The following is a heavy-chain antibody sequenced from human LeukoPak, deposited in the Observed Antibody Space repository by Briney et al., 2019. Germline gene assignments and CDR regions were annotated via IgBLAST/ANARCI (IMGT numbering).Heavy chain of an antibody. CDR1: GFTFSSYG. V-gene: IGHV3-30*02. J-gene: IGHJ3*02. Sequence: GGSLRLSCAASGFTFSSYGMHWVRQAPGKGLEWVAFIRYDGSNKYYADSVKGRFTISRDNSKNTLYLQMNSLRAEDTAVYYCARGGDHGDYFRGAFDIWGQGTMVTVSS. CDR2: IRYDGSNK. D-gene: IGHD4-17*01. CDR3: ARGGDHGDYFRGAFDI.